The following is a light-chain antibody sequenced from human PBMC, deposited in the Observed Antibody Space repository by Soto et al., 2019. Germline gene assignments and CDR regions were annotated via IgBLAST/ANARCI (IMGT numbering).Light chain of an antibody. CDR1: QSVSTNY. CDR3: QQYGTSPQT. V-gene: IGKV3-20*01. J-gene: IGKJ1*01. Sequence: TLLFSPGERVPLSRRASQSVSTNYLAWYQQKPGQAPRLLIYRTSTRATGIPDRFSGGGSGTDFTLTISRLAPEDFAVYYCQQYGTSPQTFGQGTKVDI. CDR2: RTS.